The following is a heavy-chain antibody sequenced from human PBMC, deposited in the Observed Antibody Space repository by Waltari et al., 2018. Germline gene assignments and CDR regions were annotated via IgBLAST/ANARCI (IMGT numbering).Heavy chain of an antibody. Sequence: EVQLVESGGGLVQPGGALRLSCEASGFTFSSYSMNWVRQAPGKGLEWVSYISSSSGTIYYADSVKGRFTISRDNAKNSLYLQMNSLRAEDTAVYYCARRYSSGFDYWGQGTLVTVSS. CDR3: ARRYSSGFDY. CDR2: ISSSSGTI. V-gene: IGHV3-48*04. J-gene: IGHJ4*02. D-gene: IGHD6-19*01. CDR1: GFTFSSYS.